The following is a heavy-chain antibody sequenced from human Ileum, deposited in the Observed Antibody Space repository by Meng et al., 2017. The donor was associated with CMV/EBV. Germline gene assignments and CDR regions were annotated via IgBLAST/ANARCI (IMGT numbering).Heavy chain of an antibody. CDR3: VRDCCKNRSWFDP. CDR1: GDSVSTNVFY. V-gene: IGHV4-39*07. CDR2: IHYNGTT. Sequence: QLQRQEAGPGLVEPSETLSLTWAVSGDSVSTNVFYWGWIRQPPGKGLEWIGSIHYNGTTNYNSSLESRVTISVDTSKNQFSLKLSSVTAADTAVYYCVRDCCKNRSWFDPWGQGTLVTVSS. D-gene: IGHD2-21*01. J-gene: IGHJ5*02.